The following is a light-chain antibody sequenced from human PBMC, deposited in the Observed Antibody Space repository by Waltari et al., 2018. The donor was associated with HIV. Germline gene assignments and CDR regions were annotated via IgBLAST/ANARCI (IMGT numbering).Light chain of an antibody. CDR2: LNP. J-gene: IGLJ3*02. V-gene: IGLV1-40*01. Sequence: QSVLTQPPSVSGAPGQRVTISCTGSSSNIGAGYEVHWYQQLPGTAPKVLIYLNPHRPSGVPDRFSGSKSDTSASLAITGLQAEDEADYYCQSYDSSVTAWVFGGGTKLTVL. CDR1: SSNIGAGYE. CDR3: QSYDSSVTAWV.